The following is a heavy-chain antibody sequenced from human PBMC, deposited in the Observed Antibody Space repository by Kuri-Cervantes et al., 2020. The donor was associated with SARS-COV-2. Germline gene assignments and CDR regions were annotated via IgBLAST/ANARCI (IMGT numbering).Heavy chain of an antibody. CDR2: ISGSGGST. V-gene: IGHV3-23*01. J-gene: IGHJ4*02. D-gene: IGHD2-15*01. CDR1: GFTFSSYA. CDR3: AKIGTQYCSAGSCYVDY. Sequence: GESLKISCAASGFTFSSYAMSWVRQAPGKGLEWVSAISGSGGSTYYADSVKGRFTISRDNSKNTLYLQMNSLGAEDTAVYYCAKIGTQYCSAGSCYVDYWGQGTLVTVSS.